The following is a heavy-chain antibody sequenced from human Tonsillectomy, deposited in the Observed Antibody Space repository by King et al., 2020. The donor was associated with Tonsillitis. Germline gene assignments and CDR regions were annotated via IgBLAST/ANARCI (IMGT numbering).Heavy chain of an antibody. Sequence: VQLVESGGGVVQPGRSLRLSCAASGVTFSSYGMHWVRQAPGKGLEGVAVKSYEGSNNYYADSVKGRFTISRDNSKNTLYLQMNSLRAEDTAVYYCAKYGYGDYEFEGMDVWGQGTTVTVSS. V-gene: IGHV3-30*18. CDR1: GVTFSSYG. J-gene: IGHJ6*02. CDR2: KSYEGSNN. D-gene: IGHD4-17*01. CDR3: AKYGYGDYEFEGMDV.